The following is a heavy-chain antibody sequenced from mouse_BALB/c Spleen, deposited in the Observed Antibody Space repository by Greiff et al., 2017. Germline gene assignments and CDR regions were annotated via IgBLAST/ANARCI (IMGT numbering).Heavy chain of an antibody. V-gene: IGHV5-4*02. J-gene: IGHJ2*01. CDR3: ARDTPLDY. CDR1: GFTFSDYY. Sequence: EVKLVESGGGLVKPGGSLKLSCAASGFTFSDYYMYWVRQTPEKRLEWVATISDGGSYTYYPDSVKGRFTISRDNAKNNLYLQMSSLKSEDTAMYYCARDTPLDYWGQGTTLTVSS. CDR2: ISDGGSYT.